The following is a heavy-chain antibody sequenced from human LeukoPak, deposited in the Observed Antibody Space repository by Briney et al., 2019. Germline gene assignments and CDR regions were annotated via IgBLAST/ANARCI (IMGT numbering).Heavy chain of an antibody. CDR3: ASRGGGYWV. D-gene: IGHD2-21*01. J-gene: IGHJ4*02. Sequence: ASVKVSFKASGYTLSDYYIHWVRQAPGQGLEWVGWINANSGGTYYAQNFQGRVTMTRDTSISTTYMELSSLRSDDTAVFYCASRGGGYWVWGQGTLVTVSS. V-gene: IGHV1-2*02. CDR1: GYTLSDYY. CDR2: INANSGGT.